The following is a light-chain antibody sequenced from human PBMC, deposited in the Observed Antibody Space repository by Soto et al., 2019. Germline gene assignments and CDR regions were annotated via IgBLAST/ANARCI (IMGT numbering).Light chain of an antibody. CDR3: QKYSSVPV. V-gene: IGKV1-27*01. J-gene: IGKJ3*01. CDR2: AAS. CDR1: QDIRNF. Sequence: DIQMTQSPTSLSASVGDRVTITCRASQDIRNFVAWYQQKPGKAPKLLIYAASTLQSGVPSLFSGSGSGTDFNLTINSLQPEDVATYSCQKYSSVPVFGPGTKVEIK.